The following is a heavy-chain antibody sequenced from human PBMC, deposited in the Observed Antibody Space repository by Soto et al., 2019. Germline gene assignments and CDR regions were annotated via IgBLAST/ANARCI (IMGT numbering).Heavy chain of an antibody. CDR3: ARVIQLGVGVDD. D-gene: IGHD5-18*01. CDR2: IYYSGST. V-gene: IGHV4-31*03. CDR1: GGSISSGGYY. Sequence: QVQLQESGPGLVKPSQTLSLTCTVSGGSISSGGYYWSWIRQHPGKGLEWIGYIYYSGSTYYNPSVTSRXXAXVXXAHDAFAQEVSPVTAADTGVEYCARVIQLGVGVDDWGQGTLVTVS. J-gene: IGHJ4*02.